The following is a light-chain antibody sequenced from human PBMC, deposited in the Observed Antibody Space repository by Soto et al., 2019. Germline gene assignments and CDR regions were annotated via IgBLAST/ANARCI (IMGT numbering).Light chain of an antibody. J-gene: IGLJ2*01. CDR3: QSYDSSLSAVV. CDR1: SSNIGAGYD. V-gene: IGLV1-40*01. Sequence: QPVLTQPPSVSGAPGQRVSISCTGSSSNIGAGYDVHWYEHLQGTAPKLLIYQNNNRPSGVPDRFSGSKSGTSASLAITGLQAEDEADYYCQSYDSSLSAVVFGGGTKLTVL. CDR2: QNN.